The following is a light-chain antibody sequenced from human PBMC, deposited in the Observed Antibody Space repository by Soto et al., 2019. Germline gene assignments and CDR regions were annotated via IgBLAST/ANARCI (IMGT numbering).Light chain of an antibody. CDR3: HRYGSSPPIT. J-gene: IGKJ5*01. Sequence: IVLTQSPGTLSLTAGDRATLSCRASQSVTSSYFACYQHKPGQAPSLLIYGAATRAHGSPDRFGGSGSGRALTLTISRLEPEDFAVYYCHRYGSSPPITFGQGTRLEIK. CDR1: QSVTSSY. V-gene: IGKV3-20*01. CDR2: GAA.